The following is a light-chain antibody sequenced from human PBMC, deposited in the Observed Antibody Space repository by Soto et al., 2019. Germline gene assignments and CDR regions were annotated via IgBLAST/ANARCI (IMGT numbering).Light chain of an antibody. CDR1: QSVSSN. Sequence: ELVMTQSPATLSVSPGERATLSCRASQSVSSNLAWYQQKPGQAPRLLIYGASTRATGISARFSGSGSGTEFTLTISSLQSEDFAVYYCQQYNNWWTFGQGTKVEIK. V-gene: IGKV3-15*01. CDR2: GAS. J-gene: IGKJ1*01. CDR3: QQYNNWWT.